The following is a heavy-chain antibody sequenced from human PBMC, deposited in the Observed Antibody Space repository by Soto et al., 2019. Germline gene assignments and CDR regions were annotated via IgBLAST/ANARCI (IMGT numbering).Heavy chain of an antibody. V-gene: IGHV5-10-1*01. CDR2: IDPSDSYT. CDR1: GYSFTRYW. D-gene: IGHD5-18*01. Sequence: PGESLKISCKGSGYSFTRYWISWVRQMPGKGLEWMGSIDPSDSYTNYSPSFQGHVTISADKSISTAYLQWSSLKASDTAMYYCARRLQLWSADYSDSWGQTTLVTVSS. J-gene: IGHJ4*02. CDR3: ARRLQLWSADYSDS.